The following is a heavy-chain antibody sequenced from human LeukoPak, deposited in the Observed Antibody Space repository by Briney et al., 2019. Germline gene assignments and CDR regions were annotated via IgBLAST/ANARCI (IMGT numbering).Heavy chain of an antibody. Sequence: PSETLSLTCTVSGGSISSYYWSWIRQPPGKGLEWIGYIYYSGSTNYNPSLKSRATISVDTSKNQFSLKLSSVTAADTAVYYCARENVGYDILTGYYAMGAFDIWGQGTMVTVSS. J-gene: IGHJ3*02. CDR1: GGSISSYY. D-gene: IGHD3-9*01. V-gene: IGHV4-59*01. CDR3: ARENVGYDILTGYYAMGAFDI. CDR2: IYYSGST.